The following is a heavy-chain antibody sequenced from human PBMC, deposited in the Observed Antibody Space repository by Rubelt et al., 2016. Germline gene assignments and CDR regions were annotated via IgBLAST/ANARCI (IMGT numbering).Heavy chain of an antibody. V-gene: IGHV3-21*01. D-gene: IGHD3-16*01. J-gene: IGHJ4*02. CDR1: GFTFSSYS. CDR2: ISSSSSYI. CDR3: ARHQARLRLGEFPLD. Sequence: EVQLLESGGGMVQPGGSLRLSCAASGFTFSSYSMNWVRQAPGKGLEWVSSISSSSSYIYYADSVKGRLTISRDNAKNSLYLRMNSLGAEDTAVYYCARHQARLRLGEFPLDWGQGTLVTVSS.